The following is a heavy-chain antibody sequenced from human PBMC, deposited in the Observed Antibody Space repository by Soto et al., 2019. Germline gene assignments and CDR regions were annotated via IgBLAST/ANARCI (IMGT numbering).Heavy chain of an antibody. V-gene: IGHV1-69*06. CDR1: GGTFSSYA. CDR3: ARKVAATQDYYYYGMDV. CDR2: IIPIFGTA. J-gene: IGHJ6*02. D-gene: IGHD2-15*01. Sequence: SVKVSCKASGGTFSSYAISWVRQAPGQGLEWMGGIIPIFGTANYAQKFQGSVTITADKSTSTAYMELSSLRSEDTAVYYCARKVAATQDYYYYGMDVWGQGTTVTVSS.